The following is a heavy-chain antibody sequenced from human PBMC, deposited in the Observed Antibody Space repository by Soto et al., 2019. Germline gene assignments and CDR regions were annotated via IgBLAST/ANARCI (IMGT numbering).Heavy chain of an antibody. CDR1: GYTFTRYY. Sequence: GASVKVSCKASGYTFTRYYMHWVRQAPGQGLEWMGWINPNSGGTNYAQKFQGRVTMTRDTSISTAYMELSRLRSGDTAVYYCARGCRLGYCSGGSQGNGGQGTLVTVSS. D-gene: IGHD2-15*01. V-gene: IGHV1-2*02. J-gene: IGHJ4*02. CDR3: ARGCRLGYCSGGSQGN. CDR2: INPNSGGT.